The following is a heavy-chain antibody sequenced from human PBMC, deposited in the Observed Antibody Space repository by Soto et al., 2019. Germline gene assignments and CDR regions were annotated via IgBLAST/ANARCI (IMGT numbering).Heavy chain of an antibody. D-gene: IGHD6-13*01. CDR1: GYTLTELS. V-gene: IGHV1-24*01. CDR3: AREMAAVGPYYYYHYGMDF. J-gene: IGHJ6*02. CDR2: FDPEDGET. Sequence: ASVKVSCKVSGYTLTELSMHWVRQAPGKGLEWMGGFDPEDGETIYAQKFQGRVTMTEDTSTDTAYMELSSLRSDDTAVYYCAREMAAVGPYYYYHYGMDFWGQGTSVTVSS.